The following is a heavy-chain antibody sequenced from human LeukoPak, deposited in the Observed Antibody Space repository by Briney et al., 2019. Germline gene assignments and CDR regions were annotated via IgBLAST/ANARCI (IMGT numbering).Heavy chain of an antibody. Sequence: ASVKVSCKASGYTFTGYYMHWVRQAPGQGLEWMGWINPNSGGTNYAQKFQGRVTMTRDTSISTAYMELSRLRSDDTAVYYCAKEANSGSYSGGWYFDYWGQGTLVTVSS. CDR3: AKEANSGSYSGGWYFDY. CDR1: GYTFTGYY. D-gene: IGHD3-10*01. CDR2: INPNSGGT. V-gene: IGHV1-2*02. J-gene: IGHJ4*02.